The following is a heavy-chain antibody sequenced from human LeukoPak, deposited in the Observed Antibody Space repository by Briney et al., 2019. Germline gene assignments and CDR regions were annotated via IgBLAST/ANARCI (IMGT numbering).Heavy chain of an antibody. D-gene: IGHD4-17*01. V-gene: IGHV4-38-2*01. Sequence: SETLSLTCAVSGYSISSGYYWGWIRQPPGKGLEWIGSIYHSGSTYYNPSLKSRVTISVDTSKNQLSLKLSSVTAADTAVYYCARDYGDYGGWYYYYGMDVWGKRTTVTVSS. CDR2: IYHSGST. CDR3: ARDYGDYGGWYYYYGMDV. CDR1: GYSISSGYY. J-gene: IGHJ6*04.